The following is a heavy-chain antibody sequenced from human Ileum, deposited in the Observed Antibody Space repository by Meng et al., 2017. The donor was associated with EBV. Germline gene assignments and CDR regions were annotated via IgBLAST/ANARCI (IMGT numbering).Heavy chain of an antibody. CDR3: TRGLDYAKQGY. Sequence: QVQREERGAGLWKPSETLSLSCGVYGWSFSDYYWSWLRQSPGKGLEWIGEIHPSGITNYNPSRNSRVTISVDTSKNQFSLKLTSVTAADTAMYYCTRGLDYAKQGYWGQGTLVTVSS. D-gene: IGHD4-17*01. CDR1: GWSFSDYY. V-gene: IGHV4-34*01. CDR2: IHPSGIT. J-gene: IGHJ4*02.